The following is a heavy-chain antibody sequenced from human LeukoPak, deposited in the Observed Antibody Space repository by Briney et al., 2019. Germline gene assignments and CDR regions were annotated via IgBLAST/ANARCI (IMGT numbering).Heavy chain of an antibody. CDR2: INHSGST. CDR1: GGSFSGYY. J-gene: IGHJ4*02. V-gene: IGHV4-34*01. CDR3: ASCIAAAAYSFDY. D-gene: IGHD6-13*01. Sequence: SETLSLTCAVYGGSFSGYYWSWIRQPPGKGLEWIGEINHSGSTNYNPSLKSRVTISVDTSKNQFSLKLSSVTAADTAVYYCASCIAAAAYSFDYWGQGTLVTVSS.